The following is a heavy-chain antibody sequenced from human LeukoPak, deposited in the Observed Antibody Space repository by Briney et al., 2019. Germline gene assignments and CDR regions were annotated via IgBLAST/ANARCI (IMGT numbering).Heavy chain of an antibody. CDR1: GGSISGYY. Sequence: PSETLSLTCTVSGGSISGYYCSWIRQPPGKGLEWIGYIYYSGSTNYNPSLKSRVTISVDTSKNQFSLKLSSVTAADTAVYYCARDPDYWGQGTLVTVSS. V-gene: IGHV4-59*01. CDR2: IYYSGST. CDR3: ARDPDY. J-gene: IGHJ4*02.